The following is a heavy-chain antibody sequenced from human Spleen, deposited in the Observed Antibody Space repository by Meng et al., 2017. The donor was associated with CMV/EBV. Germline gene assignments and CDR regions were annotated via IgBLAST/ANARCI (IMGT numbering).Heavy chain of an antibody. V-gene: IGHV3-30*02. J-gene: IGHJ4*02. CDR3: ARDTVKALDY. CDR2: IRYDGSNK. D-gene: IGHD4-17*01. CDR1: GFTFSSYG. Sequence: QVLWGEAGGGLVQPGGSLGLSCAASGFTFSSYGMHWVRQAPGKGLEWVAFIRYDGSNKYYADSVKGRFTISRDNSKNTLYLQMNSLRAEDTAVYYCARDTVKALDYWGQGTLVTVSS.